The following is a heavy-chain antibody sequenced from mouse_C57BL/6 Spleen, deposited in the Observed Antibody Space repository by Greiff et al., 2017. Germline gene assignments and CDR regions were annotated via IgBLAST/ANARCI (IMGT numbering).Heavy chain of an antibody. CDR1: GYTFTDYE. V-gene: IGHV1-15*01. D-gene: IGHD2-4*01. Sequence: SGAELVRPGASVTLSCKASGYTFTDYEMHWVKQTPVHGLEWIGAIDPETGGTAYNQKFKGKAILTADKSSSTAYMELRSLTSEDSTVYYCTSYDYGYYFDYWGQGTTLTVSS. CDR3: TSYDYGYYFDY. J-gene: IGHJ2*01. CDR2: IDPETGGT.